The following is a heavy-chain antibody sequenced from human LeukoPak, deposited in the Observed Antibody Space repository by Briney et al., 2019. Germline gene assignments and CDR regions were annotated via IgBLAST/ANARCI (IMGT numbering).Heavy chain of an antibody. V-gene: IGHV3-7*03. J-gene: IGHJ4*02. CDR3: ARAGRGYSYSLDY. CDR2: IEQDGSQK. CDR1: GFTFSTYW. Sequence: PGGSLRLSCAASGFTFSTYWMTWVRQAPGKGLEWVTHIEQDGSQKSYVDSVKGRFTISRDNAKNSLYLQMSSLRDEDTAVYYCARAGRGYSYSLDYWGQGTLVTVSS. D-gene: IGHD5-18*01.